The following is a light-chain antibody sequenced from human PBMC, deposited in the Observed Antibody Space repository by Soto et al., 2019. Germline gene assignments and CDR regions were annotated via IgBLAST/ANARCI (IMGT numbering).Light chain of an antibody. Sequence: EIVLIQSPGTLSLSPGERATLSCRASQTLRRTYIAWYQQKPGQAPRVLIYGASTRATGIPARFSGTGSGTEFTLTISSLQSEDFAVYYCQQYNAWPPGTFGQGTKVDIK. CDR2: GAS. CDR1: QTLRRT. CDR3: QQYNAWPPGT. V-gene: IGKV3-15*01. J-gene: IGKJ1*01.